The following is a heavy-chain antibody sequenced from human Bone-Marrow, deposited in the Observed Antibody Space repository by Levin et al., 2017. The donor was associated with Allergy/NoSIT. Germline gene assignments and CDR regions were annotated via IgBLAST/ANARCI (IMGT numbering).Heavy chain of an antibody. D-gene: IGHD2/OR15-2a*01. CDR3: TSDTFGARDS. CDR2: INPAGSSA. CDR1: GFSFSGYW. Sequence: GGSLRLSCAASGFSFSGYWMHWVRQAPGKGLVWVSRINPAGSSATYADSVKGRFTISRDNAKSTLYLQMDSLRAEDTALYYCTSDTFGARDSWGQGTLVTVSS. V-gene: IGHV3-74*03. J-gene: IGHJ4*02.